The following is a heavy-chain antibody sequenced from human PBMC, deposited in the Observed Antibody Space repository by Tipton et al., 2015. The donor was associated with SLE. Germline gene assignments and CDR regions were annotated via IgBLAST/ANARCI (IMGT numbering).Heavy chain of an antibody. V-gene: IGHV4-4*02. CDR2: IHHSGST. Sequence: TLSLTCAVSGGSIRSSNWWSWVRQPPGKGLEWIGEIHHSGSTNSNPSLKSRVTISVDKSKNQYSLKLTSVTTADTAVYYCARVPSGQGAYHFDSWGQGTLVIVS. D-gene: IGHD1-26*01. CDR3: ARVPSGQGAYHFDS. J-gene: IGHJ4*02. CDR1: GGSIRSSNW.